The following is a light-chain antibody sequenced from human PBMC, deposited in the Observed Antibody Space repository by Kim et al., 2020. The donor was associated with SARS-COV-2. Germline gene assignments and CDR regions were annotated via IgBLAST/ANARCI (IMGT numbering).Light chain of an antibody. CDR2: KAS. CDR3: QQYNSSPWT. Sequence: DIQMTQSPSTLSASVGDRVTITCRASQSISSWLDWYQQKPGKAHKLLIYKASSLESGVPSRFSGSGSGTEFTLTISSLQPDDFATYYCQQYNSSPWTFGQGTKVDIK. J-gene: IGKJ1*01. CDR1: QSISSW. V-gene: IGKV1-5*03.